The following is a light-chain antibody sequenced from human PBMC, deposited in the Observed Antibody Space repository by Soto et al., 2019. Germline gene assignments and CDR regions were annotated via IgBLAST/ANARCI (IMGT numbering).Light chain of an antibody. V-gene: IGKV1-39*01. CDR3: QQSYSIS. Sequence: DIQMTQSPSSLSASVGDRVTITCRASQSINNYLNWYQQKPGKAPKLLIYAASSLQSGVPSRFSGSGSGTDFTLSISSLQPDDFATYYCQQSYSISFGQGTKVEIK. CDR2: AAS. J-gene: IGKJ1*01. CDR1: QSINNY.